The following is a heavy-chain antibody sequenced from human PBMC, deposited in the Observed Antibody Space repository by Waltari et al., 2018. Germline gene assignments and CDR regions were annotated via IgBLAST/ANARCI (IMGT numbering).Heavy chain of an antibody. V-gene: IGHV4-61*02. D-gene: IGHD5-12*01. Sequence: QVQLQESGPGLVKPSQTLSLTCTVSGGSISSGSYYWSWIRQPAGKGLEWIGRIYTSGRTNYNPALKSRVTISVDTSKNQFSLKLSSVTAADTAVYYCARDIRDGYNFDAFDIWGQGTMVTVSS. J-gene: IGHJ3*02. CDR3: ARDIRDGYNFDAFDI. CDR1: GGSISSGSYY. CDR2: IYTSGRT.